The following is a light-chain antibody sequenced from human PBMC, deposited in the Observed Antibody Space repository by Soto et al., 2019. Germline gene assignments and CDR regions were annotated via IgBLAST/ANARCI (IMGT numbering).Light chain of an antibody. CDR2: EAS. V-gene: IGKV3-15*01. Sequence: EILMTQSPATLSVSPGEEVTLSCRASESISSHLAWYQQRPGRSPRLLIHEASTRATGISARFSGSGSRTEFTLTISSLQSEDCEVYYCQQYKYLWTFGQGPRVYLK. CDR3: QQYKYLWT. J-gene: IGKJ1*01. CDR1: ESISSH.